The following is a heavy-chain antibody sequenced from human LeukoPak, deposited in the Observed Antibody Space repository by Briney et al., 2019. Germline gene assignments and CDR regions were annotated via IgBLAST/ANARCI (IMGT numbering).Heavy chain of an antibody. J-gene: IGHJ1*01. CDR2: INHSGST. D-gene: IGHD3-3*01. CDR3: ARGRTYYDFWSGYSPEHFQH. V-gene: IGHV4-34*01. Sequence: SETLSLTCAVYGGSFSGYYWSWIRRPPGKGLEWIGEINHSGSTNYNPSLKSRVTISVDTSKNQFSLKLSSVTAADTAVYYCARGRTYYDFWSGYSPEHFQHWGQGTLVTVSS. CDR1: GGSFSGYY.